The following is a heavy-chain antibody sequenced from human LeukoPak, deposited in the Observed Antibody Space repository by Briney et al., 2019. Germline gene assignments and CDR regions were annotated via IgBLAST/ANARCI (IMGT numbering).Heavy chain of an antibody. CDR2: TFYRRGT. CDR1: TRSLTSGGYY. J-gene: IGHJ6*04. V-gene: IGHV4-61*10. Sequence: SETLLLTCTVSTRSLTSGGYYWSWIREPAGRGLEWTGYTFYRRGTNYNPCLKSRVPISVARSKNQYSLKLSSVTAADTDVYYCAREALGYCSGGSCYSAGGYYGMDVWGKRTTVTVSS. D-gene: IGHD2-15*01. CDR3: AREALGYCSGGSCYSAGGYYGMDV.